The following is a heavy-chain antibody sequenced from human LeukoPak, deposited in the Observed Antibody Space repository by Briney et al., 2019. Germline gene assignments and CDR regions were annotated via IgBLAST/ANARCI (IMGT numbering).Heavy chain of an antibody. J-gene: IGHJ4*02. CDR3: TSTYYYDSSGYYSSCYFDY. CDR2: IKSKTDGGTT. CDR1: GFTFSGSA. D-gene: IGHD3-22*01. V-gene: IGHV3-15*01. Sequence: GGSLRLSCAASGFTFSGSAMHWVRQAPGKGLEWVGRIKSKTDGGTTDYAAPVKGRFTISRDDSKNTLYLQMNSLKTEDTAVYYCTSTYYYDSSGYYSSCYFDYWGQGTLVTVSS.